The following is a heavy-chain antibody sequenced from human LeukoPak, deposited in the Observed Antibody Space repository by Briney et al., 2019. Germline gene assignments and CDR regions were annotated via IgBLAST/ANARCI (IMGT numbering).Heavy chain of an antibody. D-gene: IGHD4-17*01. V-gene: IGHV4-31*03. CDR2: IYYTGST. CDR1: GGSISSGGYS. Sequence: SQTLSLTCTVSGGSISSGGYSWSWIRQHPGKGLEWIGYIYYTGSTHYNPSLKSRVTISTDTSKNQFSLKLSSVTAADTAVYYCARSNGDYYYGMDVWGQGTTVTVSS. J-gene: IGHJ6*02. CDR3: ARSNGDYYYGMDV.